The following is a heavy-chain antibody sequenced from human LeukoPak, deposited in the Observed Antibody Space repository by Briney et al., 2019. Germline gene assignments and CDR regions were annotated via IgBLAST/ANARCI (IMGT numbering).Heavy chain of an antibody. CDR1: GFTFSSYG. V-gene: IGHV3-33*06. CDR2: IWYDGSNK. Sequence: GGSLRLSCAASGFTFSSYGMHWVRQAPGKGLEWVAVIWYDGSNKYYADSVKGRFTISRDNSKNTLYLQMNSLRAEDTAVYYCAKGYCSSTSCSSFDYWGQGTLVTVSS. D-gene: IGHD2-2*01. J-gene: IGHJ4*02. CDR3: AKGYCSSTSCSSFDY.